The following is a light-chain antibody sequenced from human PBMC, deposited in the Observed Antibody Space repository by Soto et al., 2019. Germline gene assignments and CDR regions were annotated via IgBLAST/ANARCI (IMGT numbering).Light chain of an antibody. CDR3: CSNVGSYNWV. CDR1: SSDVGGYDY. J-gene: IGLJ3*02. V-gene: IGLV2-11*01. Sequence: QSALTQPRSVSGSPGQSVTISCTGTSSDVGGYDYVSWYQQHPGKAPKLMIYDVSRRPSGVPDRFSGSKSGNTASLTVSGLRADDEADYYCCSNVGSYNWVSGGGTKLTVL. CDR2: DVS.